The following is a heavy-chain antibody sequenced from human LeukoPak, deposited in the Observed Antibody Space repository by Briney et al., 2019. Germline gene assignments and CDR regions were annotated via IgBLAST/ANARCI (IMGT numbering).Heavy chain of an antibody. CDR2: INHSGST. CDR3: ARGYDFGIDY. J-gene: IGHJ4*02. V-gene: IGHV4-34*01. CDR1: GGSFSGYY. Sequence: SETLSLTCAVYGGSFSGYYWSWIRQPPGKGLEWIGEINHSGSTNYNPSLKSRVTISVDTSKNQFSLKLSSVTAADTAVYYCARGYDFGIDYWGQGTLVTVSS. D-gene: IGHD3-3*01.